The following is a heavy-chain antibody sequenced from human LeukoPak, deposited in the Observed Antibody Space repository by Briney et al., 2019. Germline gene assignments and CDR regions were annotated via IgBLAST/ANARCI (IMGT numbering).Heavy chain of an antibody. Sequence: SETLSLTCTVSGGSFRSRNYLWSWIRQTPGEGLEWIGYISYSGSAYYNPSLKSRVTISIDTSNSQFSLRLRSVTAADTAVYYCAREVNIQADSDAFDIWGPGTTVTVSS. J-gene: IGHJ3*02. CDR3: AREVNIQADSDAFDI. D-gene: IGHD1/OR15-1a*01. CDR2: ISYSGSA. V-gene: IGHV4-30-4*08. CDR1: GGSFRSRNYL.